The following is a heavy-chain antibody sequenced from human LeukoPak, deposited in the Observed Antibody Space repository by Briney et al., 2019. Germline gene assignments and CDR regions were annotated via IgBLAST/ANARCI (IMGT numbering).Heavy chain of an antibody. D-gene: IGHD3-10*01. CDR1: GFPFNNYW. J-gene: IGHJ4*02. V-gene: IGHV3-7*01. CDR3: ASGTAYYVSGSRIDY. CDR2: IKQDDNER. Sequence: GGSLRLSCAASGFPFNNYWMTLVRQAPGKGLEWVANIKQDDNERFYVDSVKGRFTISRDNAKNTLYLQMYGLRAEDTAVYYCASGTAYYVSGSRIDYWGQGTLVTVSS.